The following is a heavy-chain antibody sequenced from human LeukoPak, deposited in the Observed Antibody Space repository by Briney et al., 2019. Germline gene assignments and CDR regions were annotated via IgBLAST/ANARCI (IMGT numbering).Heavy chain of an antibody. CDR3: TTEDYYGSGSFDY. CDR1: GFTFSNAW. V-gene: IGHV3-15*01. D-gene: IGHD3-10*01. Sequence: GGSLRLSCAASGFTFSNAWMSWVRQAPGKGLEWVGRIKSKTDGGTTDCAAPVKGRFTISRDDSKNTLYLQMNSLKTEDTAVYYCTTEDYYGSGSFDYWGQGTLVTVSS. CDR2: IKSKTDGGTT. J-gene: IGHJ4*02.